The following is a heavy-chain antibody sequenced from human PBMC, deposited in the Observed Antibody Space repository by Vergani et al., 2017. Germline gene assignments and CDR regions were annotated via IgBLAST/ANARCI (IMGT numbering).Heavy chain of an antibody. J-gene: IGHJ6*02. CDR2: INHSGST. CDR3: ARDRTWDTIFGVENYYYYGMDV. Sequence: QVQLQQWGAGLLKPSETLSLTCAVYGGSFSGYYWSWIRQPPGKGLEWIGEINHSGSTNYNPSLKSRVTISVDTSKNQFSLKLSSVTAADTAVYYCARDRTWDTIFGVENYYYYGMDVWGQGTTVTVSS. CDR1: GGSFSGYY. D-gene: IGHD3-3*01. V-gene: IGHV4-34*01.